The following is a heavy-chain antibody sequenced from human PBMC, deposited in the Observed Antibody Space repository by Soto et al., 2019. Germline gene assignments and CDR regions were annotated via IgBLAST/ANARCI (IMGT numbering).Heavy chain of an antibody. D-gene: IGHD3-10*01. CDR3: AHSFYGSAVDT. V-gene: IGHV2-5*02. CDR2: IYWDDDK. Sequence: QITLKESGPTLVKPTQTLTLTCTFSGFSLSTSGVGVGWIRQPPGKALEWLALIYWDDDKRYSPSLKSRLTIPNDPSKHQVVLTMTNMYPVDTATYHCAHSFYGSAVDTWGQGTLVTVSS. CDR1: GFSLSTSGVG. J-gene: IGHJ5*02.